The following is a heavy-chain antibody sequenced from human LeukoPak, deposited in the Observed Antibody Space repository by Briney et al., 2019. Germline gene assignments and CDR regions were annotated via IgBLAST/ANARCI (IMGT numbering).Heavy chain of an antibody. CDR1: GFTFSSYA. V-gene: IGHV3-23*01. Sequence: PGGSLRLSCAASGFTFSSYAMSWVRQAPGKGLEWVSAISGSGGSTYYADSVKGRFTISRDNSKNTLYLQMNSLRAEDTAVYYCAKHVLLWFGEFEISYYFGMDVWGQGTTVTVSS. D-gene: IGHD3-10*01. CDR2: ISGSGGST. J-gene: IGHJ6*02. CDR3: AKHVLLWFGEFEISYYFGMDV.